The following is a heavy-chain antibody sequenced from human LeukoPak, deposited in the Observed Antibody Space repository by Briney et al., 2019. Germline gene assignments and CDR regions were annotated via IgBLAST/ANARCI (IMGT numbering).Heavy chain of an antibody. V-gene: IGHV3-15*01. CDR3: TTPSHYYGSGSSDY. Sequence: GGSLRLSCAASGFTFSNAWMSWVRQAPGKGLEWVGRIKSKTDGGTTDYAAPVKGRFTISRDDSKNTLYLQMNSLKTEDTAVYYCTTPSHYYGSGSSDYWGQGTLVTVSS. CDR2: IKSKTDGGTT. J-gene: IGHJ4*02. CDR1: GFTFSNAW. D-gene: IGHD3-10*01.